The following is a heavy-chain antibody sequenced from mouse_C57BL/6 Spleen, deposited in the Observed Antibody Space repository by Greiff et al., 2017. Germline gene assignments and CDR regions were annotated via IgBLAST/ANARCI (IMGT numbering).Heavy chain of an antibody. CDR2: IDPETGGT. Sequence: VQLQQSGAELVRPGASVTLSCKASGYTFTDYEMHWVKQTPVHGLEWIGAIDPETGGTAYNQKFKGKAILTADKSSSTAYMELRSLTSEDSAVYYCTRYQGLRSFAYWGQGTLVTVSA. V-gene: IGHV1-15*01. J-gene: IGHJ3*01. CDR1: GYTFTDYE. CDR3: TRYQGLRSFAY. D-gene: IGHD1-1*01.